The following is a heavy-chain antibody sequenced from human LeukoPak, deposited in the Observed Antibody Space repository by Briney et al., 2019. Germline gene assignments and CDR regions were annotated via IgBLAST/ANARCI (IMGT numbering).Heavy chain of an antibody. V-gene: IGHV3-23*01. D-gene: IGHD3-10*01. J-gene: IGHJ4*02. CDR3: ANHRSAFEF. Sequence: GGSLRLSCAVPAFLFPNAWMSWVRQAPGKGLEWVSAISGSATGGITNYADSVKGRFTISRDNDKNTVYLQMNNLRVEDTAVYYCANHRSAFEFWGQGTLVTVSS. CDR2: ISGSATGGIT. CDR1: AFLFPNAW.